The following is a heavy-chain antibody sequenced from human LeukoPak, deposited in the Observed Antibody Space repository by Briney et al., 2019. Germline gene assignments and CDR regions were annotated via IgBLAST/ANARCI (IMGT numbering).Heavy chain of an antibody. Sequence: GGSLRLSCAASGFTFNDYAMYWVRQTPGKGLEWVALISYDGYDKSYADSVRGRFTIPRDNSKNTLYLQMDSLRSEDTAVYYCARDFFPIVDSTWYEIGYWGQGTLVTVSS. V-gene: IGHV3-30-3*01. D-gene: IGHD6-13*01. CDR3: ARDFFPIVDSTWYEIGY. J-gene: IGHJ4*02. CDR1: GFTFNDYA. CDR2: ISYDGYDK.